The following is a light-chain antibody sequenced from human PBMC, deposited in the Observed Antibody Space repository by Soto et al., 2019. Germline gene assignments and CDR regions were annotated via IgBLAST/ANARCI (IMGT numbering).Light chain of an antibody. Sequence: QAVVTQPPSVSGTPGQRVTISCSGSSANIGSNYVFWYQQLPGAAPKLLIYRDNQRPSGVPDRFSGSKSGTSASLAVSGLRSEDEADYYCAARDDSLSGVLFGGGTKLTVL. CDR2: RDN. CDR1: SANIGSNY. V-gene: IGLV1-47*01. J-gene: IGLJ2*01. CDR3: AARDDSLSGVL.